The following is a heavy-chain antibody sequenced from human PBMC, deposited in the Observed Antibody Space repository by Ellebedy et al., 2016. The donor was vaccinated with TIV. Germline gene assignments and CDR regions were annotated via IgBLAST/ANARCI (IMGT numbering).Heavy chain of an antibody. V-gene: IGHV3-11*05. Sequence: FTFSRDNAKNSLYLQMNSLRVEDTAVYYCARDLGHSGYDLLDPWGQGTLVTVSS. J-gene: IGHJ5*02. D-gene: IGHD5-12*01. CDR3: ARDLGHSGYDLLDP.